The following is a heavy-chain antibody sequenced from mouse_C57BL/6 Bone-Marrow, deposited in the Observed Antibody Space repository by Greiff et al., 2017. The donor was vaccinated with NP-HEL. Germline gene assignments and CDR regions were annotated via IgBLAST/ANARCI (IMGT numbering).Heavy chain of an antibody. V-gene: IGHV1-42*01. J-gene: IGHJ3*01. CDR1: GYSFTGYY. D-gene: IGHD4-1*01. CDR2: INPSTGGT. CDR3: ARERDWGFAY. Sequence: EVQLQQSGPELVKPGASVKISCKASGYSFTGYYMNWVKQSPEKSLEWIGEINPSTGGTTYNQKFKAKATLTVDKSSSTAYMQLKSLTSEDSAVYYCARERDWGFAYWGQGTLVTVSA.